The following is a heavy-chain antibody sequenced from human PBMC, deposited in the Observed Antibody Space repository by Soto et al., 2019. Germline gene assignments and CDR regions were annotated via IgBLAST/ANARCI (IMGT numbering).Heavy chain of an antibody. Sequence: QVQLQESGPGLVKPSETLSLTCTVSGGSISNYYWSWIRQPPGKGLEWIGYIYYSGNTNYNPSLKSRVTISVDTSKNQFSLKLSSLTAADTAVYYCARVRDYYDRSASEYRWYFDLWGRGTLVTVSS. J-gene: IGHJ2*01. D-gene: IGHD3-22*01. V-gene: IGHV4-59*01. CDR3: ARVRDYYDRSASEYRWYFDL. CDR1: GGSISNYY. CDR2: IYYSGNT.